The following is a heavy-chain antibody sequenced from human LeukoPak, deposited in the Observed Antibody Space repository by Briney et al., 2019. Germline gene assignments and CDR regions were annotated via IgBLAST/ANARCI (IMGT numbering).Heavy chain of an antibody. V-gene: IGHV4-39*01. Sequence: PSETLSLTCTVSGGSISSSSYYWGWIRQPPGKGLEWIGSIYYSGSTYYNPSLKSRVTISVDTSKNQFSLKLSSVTAADTAVYYCARVRITMVRGVGKYFDYWGQGTLVTVSS. CDR2: IYYSGST. CDR1: GGSISSSSYY. CDR3: ARVRITMVRGVGKYFDY. D-gene: IGHD3-10*01. J-gene: IGHJ4*02.